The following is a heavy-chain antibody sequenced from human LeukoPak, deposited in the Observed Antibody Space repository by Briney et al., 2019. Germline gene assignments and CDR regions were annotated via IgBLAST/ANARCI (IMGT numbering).Heavy chain of an antibody. Sequence: SETLSLTCAVYGGSFSGYYWSWIRQPPGKGLEWIGEINHSGSTNYNPSLKSRVTISVDTSKNQFSLKLSSVTAADTAVYYCAXXXXXXYVWGSXRYHWFDPWGQGTLVTVSS. CDR3: AXXXXXXYVWGSXRYHWFDP. J-gene: IGHJ5*02. CDR1: GGSFSGYY. CDR2: INHSGST. V-gene: IGHV4-34*01. D-gene: IGHD3-16*02.